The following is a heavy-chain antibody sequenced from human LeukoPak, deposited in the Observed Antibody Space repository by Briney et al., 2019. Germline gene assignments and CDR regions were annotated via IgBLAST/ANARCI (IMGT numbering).Heavy chain of an antibody. D-gene: IGHD3-10*01. CDR3: ARPGSGRQSLDY. CDR2: IYPTDSNT. V-gene: IGHV5-51*01. CDR1: GYSFTSYW. Sequence: GESLKISCQGSGYSFTSYWIAWVRQMPGKGLEWMGTIYPTDSNTRYSPSFQGQVTISADKSISTAYLQWSSLKASDTAIYFCARPGSGRQSLDYWGQGTLVTVSS. J-gene: IGHJ4*02.